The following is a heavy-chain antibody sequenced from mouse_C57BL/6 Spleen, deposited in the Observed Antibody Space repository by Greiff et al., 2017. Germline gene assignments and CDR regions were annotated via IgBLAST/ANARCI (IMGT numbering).Heavy chain of an antibody. J-gene: IGHJ3*01. CDR3: ARVQDYYDGRSGFGY. CDR1: GYTFTSYW. V-gene: IGHV1-55*01. Sequence: QVQLQQPGAELVKPGASVKMSCKASGYTFTSYWITWVKQRPGQGLEWIGDIYPGSGSSNYNEKFKSKATVTVDTSSSTAYMQLSSLTSEDSAVYYCARVQDYYDGRSGFGYWGQGTLVTVS. D-gene: IGHD1-1*01. CDR2: IYPGSGSS.